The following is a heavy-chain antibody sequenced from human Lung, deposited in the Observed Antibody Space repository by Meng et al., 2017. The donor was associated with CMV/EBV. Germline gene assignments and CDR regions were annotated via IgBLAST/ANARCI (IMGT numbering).Heavy chain of an antibody. CDR2: INHSGST. CDR1: GGSFSGYY. J-gene: IGHJ4*02. D-gene: IGHD6-13*01. Sequence: WXTXSLXCAVYGGSFSGYYWSWIRQPPGKGLEWIGEINHSGSTNYNPSLKSRVTISVDTSKNQFSLKLSSVTAADTAVYYCARGSSSWYPTYYFDDWGQGXLVTVSS. CDR3: ARGSSSWYPTYYFDD. V-gene: IGHV4-34*01.